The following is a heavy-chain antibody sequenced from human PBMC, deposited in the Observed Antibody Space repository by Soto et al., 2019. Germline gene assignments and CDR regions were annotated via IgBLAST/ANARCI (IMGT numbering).Heavy chain of an antibody. Sequence: QVQLQQWGAGLLKPSETLSLTCAVYNGSFSVYYWTWIRQSPGKGLEWIGEINHSGSTNYNPSLKSRVTISVDTSKNQFSVKLSSVTAPDTAVYYCARDSTRRGTCDIWGQGTRVTVSS. CDR2: INHSGST. CDR3: ARDSTRRGTCDI. D-gene: IGHD2-2*01. J-gene: IGHJ3*02. V-gene: IGHV4-34*01. CDR1: NGSFSVYY.